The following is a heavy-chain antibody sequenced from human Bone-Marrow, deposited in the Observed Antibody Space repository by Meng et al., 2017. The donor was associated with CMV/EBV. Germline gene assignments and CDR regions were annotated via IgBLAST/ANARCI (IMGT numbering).Heavy chain of an antibody. CDR1: GFTFSSYE. J-gene: IGHJ6*02. CDR3: AREPLTPMTTVTTNGMDV. CDR2: ISSSGSTI. V-gene: IGHV3-48*03. D-gene: IGHD4-11*01. Sequence: GESLKISCAASGFTFSSYEMNWVRQAPGKGLEWVSYISSSGSTIYYADSVKGRFTISRDNAKNSLYLQMNSLRAEDTAVYYCAREPLTPMTTVTTNGMDVWGQATMVTVSS.